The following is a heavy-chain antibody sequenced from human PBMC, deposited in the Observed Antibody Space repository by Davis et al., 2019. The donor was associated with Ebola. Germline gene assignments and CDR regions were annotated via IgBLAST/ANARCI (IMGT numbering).Heavy chain of an antibody. D-gene: IGHD4-17*01. J-gene: IGHJ6*02. Sequence: PGGSLRLSCAASGFTFNSYAMTWVRQAPGKGLEWVSGISGSGTGTYYADSVKGRFTFSRDTSMNTLYLQMNSLRAEDTAVYYCAKGSLYGSRSITAGMDVWGQGTTVTVSS. CDR2: ISGSGTGT. CDR3: AKGSLYGSRSITAGMDV. CDR1: GFTFNSYA. V-gene: IGHV3-23*01.